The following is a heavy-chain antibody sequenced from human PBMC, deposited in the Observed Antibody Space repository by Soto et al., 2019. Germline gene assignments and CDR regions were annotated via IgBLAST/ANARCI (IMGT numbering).Heavy chain of an antibody. CDR2: INAGNGNT. CDR3: VRGDSRGWYVFDY. Sequence: QVQLVQSGAEVKKPGASVKVSCKASGYTFTSYAMHWVRQAPGQRLEWMGWINAGNGNTQYSPKFQGRVDVTRDTSASSAHMELSSLRSEDTAVYYCVRGDSRGWYVFDYWGQGTLVTVSS. J-gene: IGHJ4*02. CDR1: GYTFTSYA. D-gene: IGHD6-19*01. V-gene: IGHV1-3*01.